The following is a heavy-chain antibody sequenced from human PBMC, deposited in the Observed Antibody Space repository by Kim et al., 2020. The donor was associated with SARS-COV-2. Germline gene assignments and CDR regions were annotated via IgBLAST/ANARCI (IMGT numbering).Heavy chain of an antibody. J-gene: IGHJ4*02. CDR3: ATLPAVWGLSSQLTY. Sequence: ASVKVSCKVSGYTLTVLSMHWVRQAPGKGLEWMGGFDPEDGETIYAQKFQGRVTMTEDTSTDTAYMELSSLRSEDTAVYYCATLPAVWGLSSQLTYWGQGTLVTVSS. V-gene: IGHV1-24*01. D-gene: IGHD3-16*02. CDR2: FDPEDGET. CDR1: GYTLTVLS.